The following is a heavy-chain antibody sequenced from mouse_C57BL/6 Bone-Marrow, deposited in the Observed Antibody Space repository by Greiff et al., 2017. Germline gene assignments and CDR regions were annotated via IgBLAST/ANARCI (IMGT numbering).Heavy chain of an antibody. CDR2: ILPGSGST. CDR1: GYTFTGYW. CDR3: ARGADYYGSSPDWFAY. Sequence: VKLMESGAELMKPGASVKLSCKATGYTFTGYWIEWVKQRPGHGLEWIGEILPGSGSTNYNEKFKGKATFTADTSSNTAYMQLSSLTTEDAAIXYCARGADYYGSSPDWFAYWGQGTLVTVSA. V-gene: IGHV1-9*01. J-gene: IGHJ3*01. D-gene: IGHD1-1*01.